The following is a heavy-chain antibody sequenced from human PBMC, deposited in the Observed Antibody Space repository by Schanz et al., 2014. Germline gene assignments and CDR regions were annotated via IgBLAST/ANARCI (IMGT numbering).Heavy chain of an antibody. CDR3: ARDAADFYDILTEEDY. Sequence: QVQLLQFGGGVVQPGRSLRLSCAASGFTFSSYGLHWVRQAPGKGLEWVAFIWYDGSNKYYADSVKGRFTISRDNSENTLYLQMNSLSADDTAVYYGARDAADFYDILTEEDYWGQGTLVTVSS. V-gene: IGHV3-33*08. J-gene: IGHJ4*02. CDR2: IWYDGSNK. CDR1: GFTFSSYG. D-gene: IGHD3-9*01.